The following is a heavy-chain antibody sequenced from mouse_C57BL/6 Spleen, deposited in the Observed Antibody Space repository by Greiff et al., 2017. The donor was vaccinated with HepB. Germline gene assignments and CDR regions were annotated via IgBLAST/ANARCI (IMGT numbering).Heavy chain of an antibody. J-gene: IGHJ1*03. Sequence: QVQLQQPGAELVKPGASVKLSCKASGYTFTSYWMQWVKQRPGQGLEWIGEIDPSDSYTNYNQKFKGKATLTVDTSSSTAYMQLSSLTSEDSAVYYCARGGYDSYWYFDVWGTGTTVTVSS. D-gene: IGHD2-3*01. CDR2: IDPSDSYT. CDR3: ARGGYDSYWYFDV. V-gene: IGHV1-50*01. CDR1: GYTFTSYW.